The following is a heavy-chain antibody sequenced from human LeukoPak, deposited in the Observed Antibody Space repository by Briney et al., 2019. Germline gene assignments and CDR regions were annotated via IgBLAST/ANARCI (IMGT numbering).Heavy chain of an antibody. Sequence: SQTLSLTCAISGYSISSNSAAWNWIRQSPSRGLEWLGRSYYRSKWYHDYALSVKSRITINPDTSKNQFSLQLNSVTPEDTAVYYCARDLDGDYVVGAFDIWGQGTMVTVSS. CDR2: SYYRSKWYH. CDR1: GYSISSNSAA. CDR3: ARDLDGDYVVGAFDI. D-gene: IGHD4-17*01. V-gene: IGHV6-1*01. J-gene: IGHJ3*02.